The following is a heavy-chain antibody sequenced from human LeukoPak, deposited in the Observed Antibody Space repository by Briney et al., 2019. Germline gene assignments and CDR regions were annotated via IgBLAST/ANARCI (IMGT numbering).Heavy chain of an antibody. Sequence: GGSLRLSCAASGFTFSRYWMSWARQAPGKGLEWVANIKQDGSEKYYVDSVKGRFTISRDNAKNSLYLQMNSLRAEDTAVYYCARGGTGPLRFFGYGMDVWGQGTTVTVSS. CDR3: ARGGTGPLRFFGYGMDV. J-gene: IGHJ6*02. D-gene: IGHD3-3*01. CDR1: GFTFSRYW. CDR2: IKQDGSEK. V-gene: IGHV3-7*04.